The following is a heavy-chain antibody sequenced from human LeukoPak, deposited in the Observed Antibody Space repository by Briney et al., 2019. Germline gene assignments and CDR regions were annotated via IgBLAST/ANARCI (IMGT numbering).Heavy chain of an antibody. V-gene: IGHV3-15*01. CDR3: TTGIAAAGPRRRYFDY. J-gene: IGHJ4*02. CDR2: IKSKTDGGTT. CDR1: GFTFSNAW. D-gene: IGHD6-13*01. Sequence: PGGSLRLSCAASGFTFSNAWMSLVRQAPGKGLEWVGRIKSKTDGGTTDYAAPVKGRFTISRDDSKNTLYLQMNSLKTEDTAVYYCTTGIAAAGPRRRYFDYWGQGTLVTVSS.